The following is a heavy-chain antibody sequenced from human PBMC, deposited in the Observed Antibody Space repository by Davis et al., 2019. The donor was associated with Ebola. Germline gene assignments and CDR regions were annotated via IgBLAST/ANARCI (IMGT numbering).Heavy chain of an antibody. V-gene: IGHV1-2*02. CDR1: GYTFTGYY. Sequence: ASVKVSCKASGYTFTGYYMHWVRQAPGQGLEWMGWINPNSGGTNYAQKFQGRVTMTRDTSISTAYMELSRLRSDDTAVYYCARVTRYCSSTSCSRGVDWFDPWGQGTLVTVSS. J-gene: IGHJ5*02. D-gene: IGHD2-2*01. CDR2: INPNSGGT. CDR3: ARVTRYCSSTSCSRGVDWFDP.